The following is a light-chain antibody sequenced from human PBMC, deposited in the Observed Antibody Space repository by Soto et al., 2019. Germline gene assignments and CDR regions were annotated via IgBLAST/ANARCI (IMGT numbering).Light chain of an antibody. V-gene: IGLV2-14*01. CDR3: VSYTTFSSYV. CDR1: SSDVGSYIY. Sequence: QSALTQPASVSGSPGQSITISCTGTSSDVGSYIYVSWYQHHPGKAPKLMIYDVSNRPSGVSNRFSGSKSGNTASLTISGLQAEDEAEYYCVSYTTFSSYVFGNGTKLTVL. CDR2: DVS. J-gene: IGLJ1*01.